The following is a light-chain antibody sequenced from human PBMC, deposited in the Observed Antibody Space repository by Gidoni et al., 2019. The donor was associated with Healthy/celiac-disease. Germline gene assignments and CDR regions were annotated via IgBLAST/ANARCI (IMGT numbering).Light chain of an antibody. CDR3: QQRSNSFT. CDR1: QSVSSY. Sequence: EIVLTQSPATLSLSPGERATLSCRASQSVSSYLAWYQQNPGQAPRLLIYDASNRATGIPARFSGSGSGTDFTLTISSLEPEDFAVYYCQQRSNSFTFGPGTKVDIK. J-gene: IGKJ3*01. CDR2: DAS. V-gene: IGKV3-11*01.